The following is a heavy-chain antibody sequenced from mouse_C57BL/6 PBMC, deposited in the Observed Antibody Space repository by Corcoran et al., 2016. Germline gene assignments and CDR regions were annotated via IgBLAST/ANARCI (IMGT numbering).Heavy chain of an antibody. J-gene: IGHJ2*01. CDR2: IYPRSGNT. V-gene: IGHV1-81*01. Sequence: QVQLQQSGAELARPGASVKLSCQASGYTFTSYGISWVKQRTGQGLEWIGEIYPRSGNTYYNEKFKGKATLTADKSSSTAYMELRSLTSEDSAVYFCARKPLDGYYEYWGQGTTLTVSS. CDR1: GYTFTSYG. CDR3: ARKPLDGYYEY. D-gene: IGHD2-3*01.